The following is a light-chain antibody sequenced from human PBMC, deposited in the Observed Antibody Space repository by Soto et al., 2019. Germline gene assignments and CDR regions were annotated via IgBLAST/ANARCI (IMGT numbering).Light chain of an antibody. Sequence: QSALTQPASVSGSPGQSITISCTGTSGDVGGYDYVSWYQQHPGKAPKLMIYDVTNRPSGVSNRFSGSKSGNTASLTISGLQAEDEADYYCISYASINTYVFGTGTKGTV. J-gene: IGLJ1*01. CDR1: SGDVGGYDY. V-gene: IGLV2-14*01. CDR2: DVT. CDR3: ISYASINTYV.